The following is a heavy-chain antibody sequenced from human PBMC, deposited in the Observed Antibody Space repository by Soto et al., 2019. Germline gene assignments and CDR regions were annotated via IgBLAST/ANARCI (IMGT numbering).Heavy chain of an antibody. CDR3: ARHAGNTVTPNYYYYGMDV. J-gene: IGHJ6*02. CDR2: IDPSDSYT. CDR1: GYSFTSYW. V-gene: IGHV5-10-1*01. Sequence: PXESLKISFKGSGYSFTSYWISWVRQIPGKGLEWMGRIDPSDSYTNYSPSFQGHVTISADKSISTAYLQWSSLKASDTAMYYCARHAGNTVTPNYYYYGMDVWGQGTTVTVSS. D-gene: IGHD4-4*01.